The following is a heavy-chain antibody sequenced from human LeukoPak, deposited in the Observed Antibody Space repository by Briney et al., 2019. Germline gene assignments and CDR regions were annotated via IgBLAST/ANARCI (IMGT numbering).Heavy chain of an antibody. CDR1: GGSISSSSYY. Sequence: SETLSLTCTVSGGSISSSSYYWGWIRQPPGKGLEWIGSIYYSGSTYYNPSLKSRVTISVDTSKNQFSLKLNSVTAADTAVYFCARQVVISGRRFDYWGQGTLVTVSS. V-gene: IGHV4-39*01. D-gene: IGHD3-22*01. CDR2: IYYSGST. J-gene: IGHJ4*02. CDR3: ARQVVISGRRFDY.